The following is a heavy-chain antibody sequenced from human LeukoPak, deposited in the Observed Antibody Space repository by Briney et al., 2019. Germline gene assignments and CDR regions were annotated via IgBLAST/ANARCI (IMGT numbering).Heavy chain of an antibody. V-gene: IGHV1-46*01. CDR2: INPRGGST. CDR3: ARVGTTGATADT. Sequence: ASVKVSCTASGYIFTTYFMHWLRQAPGQGPEWMGIINPRGGSTDYAQKFQDRITMTSDTSTSTVYMELKSLTSEDTAVYFCARVGTTGATADTWGQGALGTVSS. D-gene: IGHD2-21*02. CDR1: GYIFTTYF. J-gene: IGHJ5*02.